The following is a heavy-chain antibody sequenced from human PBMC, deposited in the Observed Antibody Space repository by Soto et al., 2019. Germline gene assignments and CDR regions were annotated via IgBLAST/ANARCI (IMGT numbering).Heavy chain of an antibody. J-gene: IGHJ6*03. V-gene: IGHV3-11*01. CDR1: GFTFSDYY. CDR3: ARVAHYDFWSGYYRAGYYYYYMDV. CDR2: ISSSGSTI. D-gene: IGHD3-3*01. Sequence: QVQLVESGGGLVKPGGSLRLSCAASGFTFSDYYMSWIRQAPGKGLEWVSYISSSGSTIYYADSVKGRFTISRDNAKNSLDLQMNSLRAEDTAVYYCARVAHYDFWSGYYRAGYYYYYMDVWGKGTTVTVSS.